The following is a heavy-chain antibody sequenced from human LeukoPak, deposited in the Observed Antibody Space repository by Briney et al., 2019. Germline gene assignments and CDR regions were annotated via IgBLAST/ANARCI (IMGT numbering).Heavy chain of an antibody. CDR3: ARVSPIDAAGTPYFDS. D-gene: IGHD6-13*01. J-gene: IGHJ4*02. V-gene: IGHV4-34*01. CDR1: GGSFSGCY. CDR2: INHSGAT. Sequence: PSETLSLTCAVYGGSFSGCYWSWIRQPPGKGLEWIGEINHSGATNSNPSLKSRLIISKDTSKKQLSLKLSSVTAADTAVYYCARVSPIDAAGTPYFDSWGQGTQVTVSS.